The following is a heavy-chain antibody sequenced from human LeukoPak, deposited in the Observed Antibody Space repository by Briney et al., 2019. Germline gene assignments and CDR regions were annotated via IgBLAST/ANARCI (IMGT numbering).Heavy chain of an antibody. V-gene: IGHV3-43*02. CDR1: GFTFDDYA. CDR2: ISGDGGTT. CDR3: ARPLPDYFDY. J-gene: IGHJ4*02. Sequence: GGSLRLSCAASGFTFDDYAMHWVRQAPGKGLEWVSLISGDGGTTYSADSVKGRFTISRDNSKNSLYLQMNSLRTEDTALYYCARPLPDYFDYWGQGTLVTVSS.